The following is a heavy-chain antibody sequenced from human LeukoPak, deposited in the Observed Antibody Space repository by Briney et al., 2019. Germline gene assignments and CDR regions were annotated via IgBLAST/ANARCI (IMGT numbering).Heavy chain of an antibody. V-gene: IGHV3-53*01. D-gene: IGHD3/OR15-3a*01. CDR2: IYSGGST. J-gene: IGHJ6*03. Sequence: QTGGSLRLSCAASGFTVSSNYMSWVRQAPGKGLEWVSVIYSGGSTYYADSVKGRFTISRDNSKNTLYLQMNSLRAEDTAVYYCASSTGLAARRAYYYYYMDVWGKGTTVTVSS. CDR1: GFTVSSNY. CDR3: ASSTGLAARRAYYYYYMDV.